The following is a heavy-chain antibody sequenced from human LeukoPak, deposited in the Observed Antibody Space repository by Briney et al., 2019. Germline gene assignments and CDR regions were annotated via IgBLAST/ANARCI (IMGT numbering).Heavy chain of an antibody. CDR2: INHSGST. CDR3: ASLKSYYYGSGSYYFDY. Sequence: SETLSLTCAVYGGSFSGYYWSWIRQPPGKGLEWIGGINHSGSTNYNPSLKSRVTISVDTSKNQFSLKLSSVTAADTAVYYCASLKSYYYGSGSYYFDYWGQGTLVTVSS. J-gene: IGHJ4*02. D-gene: IGHD3-10*01. V-gene: IGHV4-34*01. CDR1: GGSFSGYY.